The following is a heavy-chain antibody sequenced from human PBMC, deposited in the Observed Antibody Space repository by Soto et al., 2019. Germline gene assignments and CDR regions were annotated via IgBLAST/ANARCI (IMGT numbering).Heavy chain of an antibody. V-gene: IGHV3-23*01. J-gene: IGHJ3*02. CDR2: VTNSGSNT. CDR1: GFTFSTYA. D-gene: IGHD1-1*01. CDR3: AKDLAATATGDSFDI. Sequence: EVQLLESGGGLVQAGGSLRLSCAASGFTFSTYAMTWVRQAPGKGLEWVSSVTNSGSNTYHADSVKGRFTISRDNSKNMLFLQMNSLRAEDTALYYCAKDLAATATGDSFDIWGQGTMVTVSS.